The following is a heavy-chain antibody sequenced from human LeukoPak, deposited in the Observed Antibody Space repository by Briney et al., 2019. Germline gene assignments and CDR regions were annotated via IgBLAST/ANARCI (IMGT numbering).Heavy chain of an antibody. CDR1: GLTVNNAW. Sequence: GGSLRLSCAASGLTVNNAWMSWVRQAPGKGREWVGHVKRQSDGATTDYAAPVQGRFTISRDDSKNTVYIQMNNLEVEDTAVYFCTTEGSIYGNHALDTWGQGTMVTVSS. V-gene: IGHV3-15*01. J-gene: IGHJ3*02. CDR3: TTEGSIYGNHALDT. D-gene: IGHD3-10*01. CDR2: VKRQSDGATT.